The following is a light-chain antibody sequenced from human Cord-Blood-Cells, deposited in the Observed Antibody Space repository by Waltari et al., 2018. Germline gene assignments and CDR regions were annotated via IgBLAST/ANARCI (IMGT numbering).Light chain of an antibody. V-gene: IGKV4-1*01. Sequence: DIVITQSPDSLAVSLGERATINCKSSQSVLYSSNNKNYLAWYQQKPGQPPRRLIYWASTRESGVPDRVSGSGSATDFTLTISSLQAEDVAVYYCQQYYSTPWTFGQGTKVEIK. CDR1: QSVLYSSNNKNY. CDR3: QQYYSTPWT. J-gene: IGKJ1*01. CDR2: WAS.